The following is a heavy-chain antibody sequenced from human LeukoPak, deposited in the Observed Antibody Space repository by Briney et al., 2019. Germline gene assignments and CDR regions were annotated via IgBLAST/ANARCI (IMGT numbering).Heavy chain of an antibody. J-gene: IGHJ4*02. CDR3: ARGLPFDY. CDR2: IIPIFGTA. CDR1: GGTLSSYA. V-gene: IGHV1-69*05. Sequence: GASVKVSCKASGGTLSSYAISWVRQAPGQGLEWMGRIIPIFGTANYAQKLQGRVTMTTDTSTSTAYMELRSLRSDDTAVYYCARGLPFDYWGQGTLVTVSS. D-gene: IGHD2-21*01.